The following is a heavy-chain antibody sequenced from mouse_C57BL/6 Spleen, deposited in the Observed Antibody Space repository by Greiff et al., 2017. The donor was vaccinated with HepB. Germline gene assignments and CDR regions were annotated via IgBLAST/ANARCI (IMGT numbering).Heavy chain of an antibody. V-gene: IGHV5-17*01. CDR3: ARRRSIPSMDY. J-gene: IGHJ4*01. CDR1: GFTFSDYG. CDR2: ISSGSSTI. Sequence: EVMLVESGGGLVKPGGSLKLSCAASGFTFSDYGMHWVRQAPEKGLEWVAYISSGSSTIYYADTVKGRFTISRDNAKNTLFLQMTSLRSEDTAMYYCARRRSIPSMDYWGQGTSVTVSS.